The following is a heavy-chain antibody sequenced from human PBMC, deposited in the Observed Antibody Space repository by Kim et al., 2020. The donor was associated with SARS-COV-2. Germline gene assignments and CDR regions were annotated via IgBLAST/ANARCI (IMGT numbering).Heavy chain of an antibody. D-gene: IGHD6-13*01. J-gene: IGHJ4*02. CDR2: IYHSGST. Sequence: SETLSLTCAVSGGSISSSNWWSWVRQPPGKGLEWIGEIYHSGSTNYNPSLKSRVTISVDKSKNQFSLKLSSVTAADTAVYYCARDTGYSSSWFQGGYFDYWGQGTLVTVSS. CDR1: GGSISSSNW. V-gene: IGHV4-4*02. CDR3: ARDTGYSSSWFQGGYFDY.